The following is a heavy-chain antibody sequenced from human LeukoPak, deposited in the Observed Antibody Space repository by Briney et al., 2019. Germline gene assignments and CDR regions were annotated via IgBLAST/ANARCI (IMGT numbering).Heavy chain of an antibody. CDR1: GYTFTSYD. CDR2: MNPNSGNT. J-gene: IGHJ6*02. V-gene: IGHV1-8*01. Sequence: GASVTVSCTASGYTFTSYDINWVRQATGQGLEWMGWMNPNSGNTGYAQKFQGRVTMTRDTSISTAYMELSSLRSEDTAVYYCARVNSPDYGYYYYYGMDVWGQGTTVTVSS. CDR3: ARVNSPDYGYYYYYGMDV. D-gene: IGHD3-16*01.